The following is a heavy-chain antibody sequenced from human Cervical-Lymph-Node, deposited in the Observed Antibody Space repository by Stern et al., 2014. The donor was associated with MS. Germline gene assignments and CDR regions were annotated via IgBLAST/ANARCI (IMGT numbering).Heavy chain of an antibody. Sequence: VQLVESGGGVVQPGRSLRLSWGASGFTFSNYGMNWVRQAPGQGLEWVAVISYDESNQYYADSVKGRFTISRDNSKSTLYLQMNSLRAEDTAVYYCAKVGYMTSWYYFDNWGQGTLLTVSS. CDR1: GFTFSNYG. J-gene: IGHJ4*02. V-gene: IGHV3-30*18. CDR3: AKVGYMTSWYYFDN. D-gene: IGHD6-13*01. CDR2: ISYDESNQ.